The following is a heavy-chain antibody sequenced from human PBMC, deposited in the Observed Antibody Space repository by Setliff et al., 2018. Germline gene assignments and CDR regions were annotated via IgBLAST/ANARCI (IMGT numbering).Heavy chain of an antibody. V-gene: IGHV1-2*02. CDR3: SREVLSTVVAWDY. CDR2: INPNSDDT. J-gene: IGHJ4*02. D-gene: IGHD4-17*01. Sequence: ASVKVSCKDSGNTFTGYYIHWLRQAPGQGLEWMGCINPNSDDTNFAQKFQGRVTITRDTSNSTDYIDLSTLTSDDTAVYYCSREVLSTVVAWDYWGQGTLVTVSS. CDR1: GNTFTGYY.